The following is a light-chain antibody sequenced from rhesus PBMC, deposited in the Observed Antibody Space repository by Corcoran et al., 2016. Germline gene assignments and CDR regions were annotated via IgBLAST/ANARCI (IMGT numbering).Light chain of an antibody. V-gene: IGKV3-24*04. J-gene: IGKJ1*01. CDR2: GAS. CDR1: QNGGSY. Sequence: ETVVTQSPATLSLSPGERATLSCRASQNGGSYLAWYQQKPGQAPRLLIYGASSRAPGSPDRFSGSGSGTDFTLPISSLEPEDVGVYYCQQTSNLSWTFGQGTKVEIK. CDR3: QQTSNLSWT.